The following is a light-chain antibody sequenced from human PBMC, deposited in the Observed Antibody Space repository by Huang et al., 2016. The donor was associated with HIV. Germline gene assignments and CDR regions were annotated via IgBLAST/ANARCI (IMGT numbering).Light chain of an antibody. CDR2: DTS. CDR1: QSVRAY. J-gene: IGKJ4*01. V-gene: IGKV3-11*01. CDR3: QQRTTWPMLT. Sequence: EVVLTQSPATLSLSPGESATLSCRASQSVRAYLAWYQHKPGEASRLLIYDTSKRATGIPARFSGSGSGTDFTITISSLEPEDVGVYYCQQRTTWPMLTFGGGTKVEIK.